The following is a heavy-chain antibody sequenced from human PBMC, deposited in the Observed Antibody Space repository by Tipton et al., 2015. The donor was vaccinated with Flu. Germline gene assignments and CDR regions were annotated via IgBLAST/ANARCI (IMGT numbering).Heavy chain of an antibody. CDR3: ASATTVTTSGMDV. V-gene: IGHV4-59*01. CDR2: TYYSGST. Sequence: TLSLTCTVSGGSISSFYWSWIRQPPGKGLELIGYTYYSGSTNYNPSLMSRVTMSVDTSKNQFSLKLNSVTAADTAVYYCASATTVTTSGMDVWGQGTTVTVSS. D-gene: IGHD4-11*01. CDR1: GGSISSFY. J-gene: IGHJ6*02.